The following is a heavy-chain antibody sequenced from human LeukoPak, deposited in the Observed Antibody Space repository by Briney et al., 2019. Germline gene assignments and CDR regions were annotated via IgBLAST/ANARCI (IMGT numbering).Heavy chain of an antibody. CDR2: ISGSRSSI. Sequence: PGGSLRLSCEASGFTFSSYSMIWVRQAPGKGLEWVSYISGSRSSIYYADSVEGRFTISRDNAKNSLYLQMNSLGAGDTAVYYYVREKMGTGTDAFDIWGQGTMVTVSS. CDR1: GFTFSSYS. V-gene: IGHV3-48*04. J-gene: IGHJ3*02. D-gene: IGHD7-27*01. CDR3: VREKMGTGTDAFDI.